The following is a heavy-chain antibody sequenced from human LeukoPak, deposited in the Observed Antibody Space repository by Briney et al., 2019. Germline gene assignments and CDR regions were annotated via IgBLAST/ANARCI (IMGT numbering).Heavy chain of an antibody. V-gene: IGHV4-61*02. CDR1: GGSISSGSHY. Sequence: SETLSLTCTVSGGSISSGSHYWSWIRQPAGKGLEWIGRIDTTGTIDYNPSLKSRVTISFDTSQNQFSLSLNSVTAADTAVYYCAGMSSNDVLTGYYRPYYFHYWGQGTLVTVSS. CDR3: AGMSSNDVLTGYYRPYYFHY. J-gene: IGHJ4*02. D-gene: IGHD3-9*01. CDR2: IDTTGTI.